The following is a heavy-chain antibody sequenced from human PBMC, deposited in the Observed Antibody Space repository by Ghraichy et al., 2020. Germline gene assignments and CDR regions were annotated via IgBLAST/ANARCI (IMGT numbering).Heavy chain of an antibody. V-gene: IGHV3-7*01. CDR1: NDSINSYY. CDR3: ARAVHRVGPYLDY. Sequence: ETLSLTCTVSNDSINSYYWSWIRQPPGKGLEWVGNIKQDGSEKYYVGSVKGRFSISRDNAKNSLYLQMNSLRDEDTAVYYCARAVHRVGPYLDYWGQGTLVTVSS. CDR2: IKQDGSEK. D-gene: IGHD1-26*01. J-gene: IGHJ4*02.